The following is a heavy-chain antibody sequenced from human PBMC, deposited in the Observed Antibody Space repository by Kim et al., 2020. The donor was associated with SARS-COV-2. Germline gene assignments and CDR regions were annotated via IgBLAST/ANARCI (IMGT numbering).Heavy chain of an antibody. Sequence: SETLSLTCTVSGGSISSYYWSWIRQPPGKGLEWIGYIYYSGSTNYNPSLKSRVTISVDTSKNQFSLKLSSVTAADTAVYYCARIVAAAVPLDAFDIWGQG. D-gene: IGHD6-13*01. CDR2: IYYSGST. CDR1: GGSISSYY. J-gene: IGHJ3*02. V-gene: IGHV4-59*08. CDR3: ARIVAAAVPLDAFDI.